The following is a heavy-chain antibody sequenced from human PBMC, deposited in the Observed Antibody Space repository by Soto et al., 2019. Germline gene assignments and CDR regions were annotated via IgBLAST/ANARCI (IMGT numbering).Heavy chain of an antibody. Sequence: QVQLVESGGGLVKPGGSLRLSCAASGFIFSNYYISWIRQAPRKGLERVSYISASGTDIYYADSVKGRFTISRDNAKSSLYLQMNSLTAEDAGVYYCARGHCGLDVWGQGTTVTVSS. D-gene: IGHD2-21*02. CDR2: ISASGTDI. J-gene: IGHJ6*02. CDR3: ARGHCGLDV. CDR1: GFIFSNYY. V-gene: IGHV3-11*01.